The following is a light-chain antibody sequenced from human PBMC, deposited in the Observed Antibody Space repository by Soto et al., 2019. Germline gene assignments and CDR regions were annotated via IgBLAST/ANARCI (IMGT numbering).Light chain of an antibody. Sequence: DIVMTQSPDSLAVSLGERATINCKSSQSVLYSPNNKNYLAWYQQKPGQPPKLLIDWASTRESGVPDRFSGSGSATDFTLTISSLQAEDVAVYYCQQYHSTPFTFGPGTKVDIK. V-gene: IGKV4-1*01. J-gene: IGKJ3*01. CDR3: QQYHSTPFT. CDR2: WAS. CDR1: QSVLYSPNNKNY.